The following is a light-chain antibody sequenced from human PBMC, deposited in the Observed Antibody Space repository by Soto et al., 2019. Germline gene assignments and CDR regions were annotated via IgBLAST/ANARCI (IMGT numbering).Light chain of an antibody. Sequence: DLQMTQSPSAMSASVGDRVTITCRASQAISHYLAWFHQRPGKVPKRLIYGASTLQSGVPSRFSGSGSGTEFTLTISSLQPEDFGTYYCLQHNTYPLSFGGGTKVDIK. V-gene: IGKV1-17*03. CDR1: QAISHY. CDR2: GAS. CDR3: LQHNTYPLS. J-gene: IGKJ4*01.